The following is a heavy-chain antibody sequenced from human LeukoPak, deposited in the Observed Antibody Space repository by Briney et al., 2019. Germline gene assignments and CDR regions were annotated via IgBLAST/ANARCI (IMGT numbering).Heavy chain of an antibody. CDR1: GGSFNIYY. CDR3: ARGGFSGGILRYFDL. D-gene: IGHD2-15*01. J-gene: IGHJ2*01. V-gene: IGHV4-59*01. Sequence: SEALSLTCTVSGGSFNIYYWSWIRQPPGKGLEWIGYIYYSGSTNYNPSLKSRVTMLVDTSKNQFSLKLSSVTAADTAVYYCARGGFSGGILRYFDLWGRGTLVTVSS. CDR2: IYYSGST.